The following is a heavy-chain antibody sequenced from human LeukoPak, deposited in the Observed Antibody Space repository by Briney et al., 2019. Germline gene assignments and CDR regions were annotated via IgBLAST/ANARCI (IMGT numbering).Heavy chain of an antibody. Sequence: SETLSLTCTVSGGSISSHFWSWMRQPPGKGLEWIGNIYNRGTTNYDPSLNSRVTMSVDPSKNQFSLKLSSVTAADTAVYYCARDPYYYDSSGYLVYYFDYWGQGTLVTVSS. CDR3: ARDPYYYDSSGYLVYYFDY. V-gene: IGHV4-59*11. D-gene: IGHD3-22*01. CDR1: GGSISSHF. CDR2: IYNRGTT. J-gene: IGHJ4*02.